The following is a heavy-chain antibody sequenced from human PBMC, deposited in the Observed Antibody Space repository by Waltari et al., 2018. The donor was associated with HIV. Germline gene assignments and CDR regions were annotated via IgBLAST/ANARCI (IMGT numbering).Heavy chain of an antibody. CDR2: INNSGSI. V-gene: IGHV4-34*02. CDR1: GGSFNGYY. J-gene: IGHJ6*02. Sequence: QVRLQQWGAGPLKTSETLSLTCAVYGGSFNGYYWSWIRQPPGKGLECIGEINNSGSIKYNPSLKSRVIISVDRYKNQFSRKLTSVTAADTALDYCARGSWGSGMDVWGRGTTVIVSS. D-gene: IGHD7-27*01. CDR3: ARGSWGSGMDV.